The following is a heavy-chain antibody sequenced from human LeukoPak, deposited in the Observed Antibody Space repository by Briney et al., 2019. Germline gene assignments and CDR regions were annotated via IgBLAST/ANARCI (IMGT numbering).Heavy chain of an antibody. V-gene: IGHV1-2*02. J-gene: IGHJ4*02. CDR1: GYTFTGYY. CDR2: INPNSGGT. CDR3: ARDPNYYDSSGPPDY. Sequence: GASVKVSCKASGYTFTGYYMHWVRQAPGQGLEWMGWINPNSGGTNYAQKFQGRVTMTRDMSISTAYMELSRLRSDDTAVYYCARDPNYYDSSGPPDYWGQGTLVTVSS. D-gene: IGHD3-22*01.